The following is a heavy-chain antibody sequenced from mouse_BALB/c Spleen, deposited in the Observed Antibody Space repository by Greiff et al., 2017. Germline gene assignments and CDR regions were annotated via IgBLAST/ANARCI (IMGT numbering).Heavy chain of an antibody. Sequence: EVQVVESGGDLVKPGGSLKLSCAASGFTFSSYAMSWVRQTPEKRLEWVASISSGGSTYYPDSVKGRFTISRDNARNILYLQMSSLRSEDTAMYYCARGGATAPYYYAMDYWGQGTSVTVSS. V-gene: IGHV5-6-5*01. CDR3: ARGGATAPYYYAMDY. D-gene: IGHD1-2*01. CDR1: GFTFSSYA. J-gene: IGHJ4*01. CDR2: ISSGGST.